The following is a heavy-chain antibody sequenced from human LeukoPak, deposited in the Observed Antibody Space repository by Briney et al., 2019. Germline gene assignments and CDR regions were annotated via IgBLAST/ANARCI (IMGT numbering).Heavy chain of an antibody. J-gene: IGHJ4*02. Sequence: GGSLRLSCAASGFTFSSYAMSWVRQAPGKGLEWVSAISGSGGSTYYADSVKGRFTISRDNSKNTLYLQRNSLRAEDTAVYYCAASGYSSGWYYYWGQGTLVTVSS. CDR2: ISGSGGST. CDR1: GFTFSSYA. V-gene: IGHV3-23*01. CDR3: AASGYSSGWYYY. D-gene: IGHD6-19*01.